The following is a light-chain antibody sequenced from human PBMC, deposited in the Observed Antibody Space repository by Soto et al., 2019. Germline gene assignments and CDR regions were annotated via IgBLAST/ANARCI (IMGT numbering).Light chain of an antibody. CDR1: QSVSSY. V-gene: IGKV3-11*01. CDR3: QQRSNWPPLT. J-gene: IGKJ4*01. Sequence: IVLTQSPATLYLSPGESATLSCRASQSVSSYLAWYQQKPGQAPRLLIYDASNRATGIPARFSGSGSGTDFTLTISSLEPEDFAVYYCQQRSNWPPLTFGGGTKVDI. CDR2: DAS.